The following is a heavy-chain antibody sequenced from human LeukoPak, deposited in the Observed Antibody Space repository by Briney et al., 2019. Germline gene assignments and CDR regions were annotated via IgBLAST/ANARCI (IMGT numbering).Heavy chain of an antibody. V-gene: IGHV1-69*04. D-gene: IGHD3-22*01. CDR2: IIPIFGIA. J-gene: IGHJ5*02. CDR1: GGTFSSYA. Sequence: ASVKVSCKASGGTFSSYAISWVRQAPGQGLEWMGRIIPIFGIANYAQKFQGRVTITADKSTSTAYMELSSLRSEDTAVYYCARDPIPDYYDSSGYYPDNWFDPWGQGTPVTVSS. CDR3: ARDPIPDYYDSSGYYPDNWFDP.